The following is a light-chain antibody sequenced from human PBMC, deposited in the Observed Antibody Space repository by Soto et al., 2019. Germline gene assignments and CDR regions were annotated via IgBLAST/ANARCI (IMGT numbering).Light chain of an antibody. CDR3: QQYNSYPWT. CDR1: QIISNR. V-gene: IGKV1-5*01. CDR2: DAS. Sequence: DIQITQSPSTLPASLGDGVTITCRASQIISNRLAWYQQKPGEAPKYLIYDASTLDSGAPSRFSGSGSGTEFTLSISSLQPDDFATYYCQQYNSYPWTFGQGTKVEI. J-gene: IGKJ1*01.